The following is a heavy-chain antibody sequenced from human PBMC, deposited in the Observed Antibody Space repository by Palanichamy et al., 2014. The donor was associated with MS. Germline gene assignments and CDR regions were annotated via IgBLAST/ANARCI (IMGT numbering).Heavy chain of an antibody. CDR2: ISSSSSYI. CDR1: GFTFSSYS. Sequence: EVQLVEVWGRAWSSLGGPVRLSCAASGFTFSSYSMNWVRQAPGKGLEWVSSISSSSSYIYYADSVKGRFTISRDNAKNSLYLQMNSLRAEDTAVYYCARFVLHWRVFDYWGQGTLVAVSS. J-gene: IGHJ4*02. V-gene: IGHV3-21*01. CDR3: ARFVLHWRVFDY. D-gene: IGHD6-6*01.